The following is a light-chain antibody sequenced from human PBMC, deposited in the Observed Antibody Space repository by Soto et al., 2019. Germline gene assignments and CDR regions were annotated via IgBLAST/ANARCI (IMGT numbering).Light chain of an antibody. V-gene: IGLV2-8*01. CDR2: EVT. J-gene: IGLJ2*01. CDR3: SSYGGSTTVL. CDR1: SSDVGDFDY. Sequence: QSVLTQPPSASGSPGQSVTISCTGTSSDVGDFDYVSWYQQYPGKAPRLMIYEVTRRPSGVPDRFSGSKSGNTASLTVSGLQAEDEADYYCSSYGGSTTVLFGGGTKLTVL.